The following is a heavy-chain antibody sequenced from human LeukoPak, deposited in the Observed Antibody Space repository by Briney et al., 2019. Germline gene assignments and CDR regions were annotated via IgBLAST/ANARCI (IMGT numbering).Heavy chain of an antibody. CDR1: VFIFRNYD. CDR2: IDASGGAT. CDR3: AKGSGSGWYGWFAP. J-gene: IGHJ5*02. V-gene: IGHV3-23*01. D-gene: IGHD6-19*01. Sequence: PGLSLRLSRAASVFIFRNYDMYWAREPPGKGLEWVSDIDASGGATYYADSVKGRLTISRHNSKHTFHLQMNSLRSEHRRVYFSAKGSGSGWYGWFAPWGQGTLVTVSS.